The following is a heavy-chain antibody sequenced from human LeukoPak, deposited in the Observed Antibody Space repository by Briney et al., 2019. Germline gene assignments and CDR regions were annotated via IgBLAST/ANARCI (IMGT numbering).Heavy chain of an antibody. J-gene: IGHJ4*02. V-gene: IGHV5-51*01. CDR2: IYPLNSDT. Sequence: GESLKISCKGSGYDSTTHWIAWVRQMPGKGLEWMGNIYPLNSDTTYRPSFQGQVTISGGKSTSAASLQLSSLKALDTAMYYCARHYSSACFGYWGQGSPVTVSS. CDR1: GYDSTTHW. D-gene: IGHD6-25*01. CDR3: ARHYSSACFGY.